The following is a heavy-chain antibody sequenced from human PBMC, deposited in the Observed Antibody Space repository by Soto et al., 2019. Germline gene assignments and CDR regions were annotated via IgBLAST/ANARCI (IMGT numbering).Heavy chain of an antibody. Sequence: PXDSLTISLKGSGYSFTSYWIGLVRQMPGKGLEWMGIIYPGDSDTRYSPSFQGQVTISADKSISTAYLQWRSLKASDTAMYYCARPEVGQQLGSWAFDIWGQGTMVTVSS. V-gene: IGHV5-51*01. CDR3: ARPEVGQQLGSWAFDI. D-gene: IGHD6-13*01. J-gene: IGHJ3*02. CDR1: GYSFTSYW. CDR2: IYPGDSDT.